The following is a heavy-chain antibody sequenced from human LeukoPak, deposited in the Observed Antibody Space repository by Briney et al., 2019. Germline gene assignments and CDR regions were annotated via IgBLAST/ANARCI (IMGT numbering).Heavy chain of an antibody. D-gene: IGHD5-18*01. J-gene: IGHJ4*02. V-gene: IGHV3-11*01. Sequence: GGSLRLSCAASGFTITTNYMNWVRQAPGKGLEWVSYISSSGSAIYYADSVKGRFTISRDNAKNSLYLQMNSLRAEDTAVYYCARDPSGRGYSYGYWDYWGQGTLVTVSS. CDR2: ISSSGSAI. CDR3: ARDPSGRGYSYGYWDY. CDR1: GFTITTNY.